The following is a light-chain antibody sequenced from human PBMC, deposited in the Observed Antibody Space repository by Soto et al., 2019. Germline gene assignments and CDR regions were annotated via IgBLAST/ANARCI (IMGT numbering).Light chain of an antibody. CDR2: SNN. J-gene: IGLJ3*02. CDR3: AAWDDSRNGPV. CDR1: SSNIGSNT. V-gene: IGLV1-44*01. Sequence: QSVLTQPPSASGTPGQRVTISCSGSSSNIGSNTVNWYQQLPGTAPKLLIYSNNQRPSGVPDRFSGSKSGTSASLAISGLQCEDEADYYCAAWDDSRNGPVFGGGTKVTVL.